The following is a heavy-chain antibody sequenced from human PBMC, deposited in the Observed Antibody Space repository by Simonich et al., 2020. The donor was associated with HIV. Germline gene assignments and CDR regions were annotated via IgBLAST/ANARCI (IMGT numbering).Heavy chain of an antibody. CDR3: ARDLSSGWFDY. V-gene: IGHV3-21*01. D-gene: IGHD6-19*01. CDR1: GFTFSSYA. J-gene: IGHJ4*02. CDR2: ISRISGYI. Sequence: EGQLVESGGGLVQPGGSLRLSCAASGFTFSSYAMHWVRQAPGKGVEGVVSISRISGYIYYGDSVKGRFTISRDNAKSSLYLQMNSLRAEDTAVYYCARDLSSGWFDYWGQGTLVTVSS.